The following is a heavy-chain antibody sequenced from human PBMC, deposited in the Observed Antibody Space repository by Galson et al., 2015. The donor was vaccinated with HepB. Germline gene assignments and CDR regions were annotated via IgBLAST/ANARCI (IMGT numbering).Heavy chain of an antibody. CDR2: IKQDGSEK. V-gene: IGHV3-7*01. D-gene: IGHD6-13*01. CDR3: ARDTWDIAAAGFDY. Sequence: SLRLSCAASGFSFSDFWMSWVRQAPGKGLEWVANIKQDGSEKYYVDSVKGRFTISRDNAKNSLYLQMNSLRAEDTAVYYCARDTWDIAAAGFDYWGQGTLVTVSS. J-gene: IGHJ4*02. CDR1: GFSFSDFW.